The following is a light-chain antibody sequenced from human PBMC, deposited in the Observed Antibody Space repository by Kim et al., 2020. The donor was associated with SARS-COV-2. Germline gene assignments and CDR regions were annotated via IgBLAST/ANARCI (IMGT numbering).Light chain of an antibody. CDR2: WAS. CDR3: QQYYGPPYT. Sequence: RATINCKSSQSVLNTSNNKNDLAWYQHKRGQPPKLLIYWASTRESGVPDRFSGSHSGTVFTLTISSLQAEDAAIYYCQQYYGPPYTFGQGTKLEIK. J-gene: IGKJ2*01. V-gene: IGKV4-1*01. CDR1: QSVLNTSNNKND.